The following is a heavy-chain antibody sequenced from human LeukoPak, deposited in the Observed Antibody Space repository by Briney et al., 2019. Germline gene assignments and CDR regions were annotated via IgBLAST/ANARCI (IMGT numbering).Heavy chain of an antibody. CDR3: ARGDSSGYPDY. D-gene: IGHD3-22*01. Sequence: SGTLSLTCAVSGGSISSSKWWSWVRHPPGKGLEWIGEIYHSGSTNYNPSLKSRVTISVDKSKDQFSLKLTSVTAADTAVYYCARGDSSGYPDYWGQGSLVTVSS. CDR2: IYHSGST. V-gene: IGHV4-4*02. CDR1: GGSISSSKW. J-gene: IGHJ4*02.